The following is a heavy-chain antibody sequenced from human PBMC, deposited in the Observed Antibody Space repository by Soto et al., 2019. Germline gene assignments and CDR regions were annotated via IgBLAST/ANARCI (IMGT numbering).Heavy chain of an antibody. Sequence: EVQLEESGGGLVQPGGSLRLSCAASGFAFSTYSMNWVRQAPGKGLEWVSYISSSSSTIYYADSVKGRFTISRDNAKNSLYLQMNSLRAEDTAVYYCERWTGTFYFDSWGQGTLVTVSS. V-gene: IGHV3-48*01. CDR3: ERWTGTFYFDS. J-gene: IGHJ4*02. CDR1: GFAFSTYS. D-gene: IGHD3-9*01. CDR2: ISSSSSTI.